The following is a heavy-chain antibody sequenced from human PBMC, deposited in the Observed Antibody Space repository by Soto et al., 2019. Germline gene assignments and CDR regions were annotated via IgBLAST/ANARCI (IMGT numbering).Heavy chain of an antibody. Sequence: PGGSLRLSCAASGFTFSGSAMHWVRQASGKGLEWAGRIRSKANSYATAYAASVKGRFTISRDDSKNTAYLQMNSLKTEDTAAYYCTRHVDPKPPRRPGTTSYYYYYGMDVWGQGTTVTVSS. V-gene: IGHV3-73*01. CDR2: IRSKANSYAT. J-gene: IGHJ6*02. CDR1: GFTFSGSA. D-gene: IGHD1-7*01. CDR3: TRHVDPKPPRRPGTTSYYYYYGMDV.